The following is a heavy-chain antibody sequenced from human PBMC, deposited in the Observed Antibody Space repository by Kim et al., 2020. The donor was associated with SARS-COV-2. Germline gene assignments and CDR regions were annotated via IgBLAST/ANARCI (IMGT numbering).Heavy chain of an antibody. V-gene: IGHV4-34*01. Sequence: SETLSLTCAVYGGSFSGYYWSWIRQPPGKGLEWIGEINHSGSTNYNPSLKSRVTISVDTSKNQFSLKLSPVTAADTAVYYCARYRGWIQLSNWFDPWGQGTLVTVSS. CDR2: INHSGST. J-gene: IGHJ5*02. D-gene: IGHD5-18*01. CDR1: GGSFSGYY. CDR3: ARYRGWIQLSNWFDP.